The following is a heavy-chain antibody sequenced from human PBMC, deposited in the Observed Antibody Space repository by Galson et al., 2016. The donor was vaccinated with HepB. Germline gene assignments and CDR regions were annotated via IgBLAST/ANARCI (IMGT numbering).Heavy chain of an antibody. CDR2: IIPIFATA. V-gene: IGHV1-69*13. CDR1: GGTFSSYT. J-gene: IGHJ3*02. Sequence: SVKVSCKAIGGTFSSYTFSWVRQAPGQGLEWVGGIIPIFATANYAQKFQGRVTITADESTSTAYMELSSLRSEDTAVYYCARELQVVPPAHTGAIDIWGQGTIVTVSS. CDR3: ARELQVVPPAHTGAIDI. D-gene: IGHD2-2*01.